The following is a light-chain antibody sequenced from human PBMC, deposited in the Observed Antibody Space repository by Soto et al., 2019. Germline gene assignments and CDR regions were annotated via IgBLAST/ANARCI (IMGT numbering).Light chain of an antibody. Sequence: QSVLTQPASVSGSPGQSITISCTGTSSDVGGYNYVSWYQQHPGKAPKLMIYDVSNRPSGVSNRFSGSKSGNTASLTISGLQAEDAADYYCSSYTSSSTSFGGGTKLTVL. CDR1: SSDVGGYNY. J-gene: IGLJ3*02. CDR3: SSYTSSSTS. CDR2: DVS. V-gene: IGLV2-14*01.